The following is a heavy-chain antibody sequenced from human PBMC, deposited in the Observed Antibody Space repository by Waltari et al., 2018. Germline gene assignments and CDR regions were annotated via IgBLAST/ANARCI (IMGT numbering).Heavy chain of an antibody. CDR1: GFTFSSYA. CDR3: AKFEEYFGVVH. Sequence: EVQLLESGGGLVQPGGSLRLSCAASGFTFSSYAMSWVRQAPGKGLEWVAAISGSGGRRYYAESVKGRFTISRDNSKNTLYLQMNSLRAEDTAVYYCAKFEEYFGVVHWGQGTLVTVSS. V-gene: IGHV3-23*01. J-gene: IGHJ4*02. D-gene: IGHD3-3*01. CDR2: ISGSGGRR.